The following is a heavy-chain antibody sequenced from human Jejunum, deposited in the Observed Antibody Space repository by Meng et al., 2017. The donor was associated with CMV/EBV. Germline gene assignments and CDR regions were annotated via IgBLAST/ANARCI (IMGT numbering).Heavy chain of an antibody. J-gene: IGHJ4*02. Sequence: SCVASDFTLNGVWMNWARQAPGKGLEWVGRVKSASAGGAADAAAPVKGRFTVSRDDSRKTVHLQMDNLKIEDTAVYYCTTGWDQYFDFWGQGALVTVSS. CDR1: DFTLNGVW. V-gene: IGHV3-15*07. CDR2: VKSASAGGAA. CDR3: TTGWDQYFDF. D-gene: IGHD1-26*01.